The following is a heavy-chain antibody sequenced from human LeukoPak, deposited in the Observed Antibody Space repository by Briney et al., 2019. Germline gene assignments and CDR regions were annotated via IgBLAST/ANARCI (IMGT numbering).Heavy chain of an antibody. V-gene: IGHV3-7*03. D-gene: IGHD5-18*01. CDR2: IKHDGSEK. CDR1: GFTFSRHW. CDR3: SGSEQLWLPFDY. J-gene: IGHJ4*02. Sequence: HSGGSLRLSCAASGFTFSRHWMTWVRQAPGKGLEWVANIKHDGSEKNYVDSVKGRFTISRDNAKNSLYLQMNSLRAEDTAVYYCSGSEQLWLPFDYWGQGTLVTVSS.